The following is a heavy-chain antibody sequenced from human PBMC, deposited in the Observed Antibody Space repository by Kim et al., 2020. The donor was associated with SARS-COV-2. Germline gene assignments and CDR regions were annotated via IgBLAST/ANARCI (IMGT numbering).Heavy chain of an antibody. V-gene: IGHV4-61*01. J-gene: IGHJ5*02. Sequence: SETLSLTCSVSGVSVSSGSYYWSWIRQTPGKGLEWIGYIYYNGNTNYNPSLKSRVRISLDTSKNQFSLTLSSVTAADTALYYCSSLSGGEFDPWGQGTLVTVSS. CDR2: IYYNGNT. CDR3: SSLSGGEFDP. D-gene: IGHD2-15*01. CDR1: GVSVSSGSYY.